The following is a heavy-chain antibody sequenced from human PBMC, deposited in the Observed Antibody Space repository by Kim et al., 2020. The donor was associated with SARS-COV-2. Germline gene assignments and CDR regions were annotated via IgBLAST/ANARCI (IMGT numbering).Heavy chain of an antibody. CDR1: GFTYSNYW. D-gene: IGHD2-15*01. CDR3: ARDRAASF. CDR2: INQDGTER. J-gene: IGHJ4*02. V-gene: IGHV3-7*01. Sequence: GGSLRLSCAASGFTYSNYWMSWFRQAPGKGLEWVANINQDGTERHSADPVKGRFTISRDNAMRSIFLQMNRLRIEDTAMYFCARDRAASFWGPGGRVIVSS.